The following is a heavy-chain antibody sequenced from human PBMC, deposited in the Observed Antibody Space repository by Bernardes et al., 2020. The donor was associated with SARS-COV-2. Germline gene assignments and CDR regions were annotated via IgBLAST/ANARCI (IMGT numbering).Heavy chain of an antibody. Sequence: GGSLRLSGAASGFTFSSYSMNWVRQAPGKGLEWVSYIGTSGSNIYYAYADSVKGRFTISRDNAKNSLYLQMNSLRAEDTAVYYCARGLVVVAAPEFDLWGQGTLVTVSS. D-gene: IGHD2-15*01. J-gene: IGHJ4*02. CDR1: GFTFSSYS. CDR2: IGTSGSNI. V-gene: IGHV3-48*01. CDR3: ARGLVVVAAPEFDL.